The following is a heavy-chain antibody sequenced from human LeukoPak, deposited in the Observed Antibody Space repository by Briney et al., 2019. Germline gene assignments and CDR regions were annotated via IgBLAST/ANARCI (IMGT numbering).Heavy chain of an antibody. Sequence: SGPTLGQPTQTLTLTYTFSGFSLRTRGVGMGWIRQPPVKALEWLALIYWNDDKRYSPSLKSRLTVTKDTSKNQVVLTMTNMDPVDTATYYCAHRHTSSSRQGGLFDYWGQGTLVTVSS. CDR3: AHRHTSSSRQGGLFDY. J-gene: IGHJ4*02. D-gene: IGHD6-13*01. V-gene: IGHV2-5*01. CDR2: IYWNDDK. CDR1: GFSLRTRGVG.